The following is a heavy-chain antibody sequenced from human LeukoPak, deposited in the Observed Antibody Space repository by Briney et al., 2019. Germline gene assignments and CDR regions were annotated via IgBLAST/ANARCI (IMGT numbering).Heavy chain of an antibody. CDR3: ARHPKIMTTVTPIYGMDV. CDR1: GYSFTSYW. CDR2: IYPGDSDT. D-gene: IGHD4-17*01. J-gene: IGHJ6*02. V-gene: IGHV5-51*01. Sequence: GESLKFSCKGSGYSFTSYWIGWVRQMPGKGLEWMGIIYPGDSDTRYSPSFQGQVTISADKSISTAYLQWSSLKASDTAMYYCARHPKIMTTVTPIYGMDVWGQGTTVTVSS.